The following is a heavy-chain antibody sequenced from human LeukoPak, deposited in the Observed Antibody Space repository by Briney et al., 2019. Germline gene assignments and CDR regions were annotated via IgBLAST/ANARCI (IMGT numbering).Heavy chain of an antibody. CDR2: ISSSSSYI. D-gene: IGHD2-21*02. V-gene: IGHV3-21*06. Sequence: TGGSLRLSCEASGFNFNSYSMNWVRQAPGKGLEWVSSISSSSSYIKYADSVKGRSTISRDNALNSVHLQMNSLRVEDTAVYYCASPGSTLTAGPIWGQGSLVTVSS. CDR3: ASPGSTLTAGPI. CDR1: GFNFNSYS. J-gene: IGHJ4*02.